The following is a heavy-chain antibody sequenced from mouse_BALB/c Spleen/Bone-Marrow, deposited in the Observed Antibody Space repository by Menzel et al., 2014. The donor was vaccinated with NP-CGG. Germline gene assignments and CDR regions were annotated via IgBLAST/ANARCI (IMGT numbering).Heavy chain of an antibody. V-gene: IGHV5-6-3*01. J-gene: IGHJ2*01. Sequence: EVKLVESGGGLVQPGGSLELSCAASGFTFGNYAMSWVRQTPDKRLELVATINSNGGSTYYPDSVKGRFTISRDNARNTLYLQMSSLKSEDTAMYYCARVAYYNVYFDYWGQGTTLTVSS. CDR3: ARVAYYNVYFDY. D-gene: IGHD2-12*01. CDR2: INSNGGST. CDR1: GFTFGNYA.